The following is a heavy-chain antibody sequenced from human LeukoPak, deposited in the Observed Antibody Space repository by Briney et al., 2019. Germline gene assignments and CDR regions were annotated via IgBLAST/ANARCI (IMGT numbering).Heavy chain of an antibody. CDR2: IWSHGRSE. CDR3: ARDIDTSSHYGWFDP. V-gene: IGHV3-33*01. J-gene: IGHJ5*02. D-gene: IGHD3-22*01. Sequence: GRSLRLSCAASGFTFGNYGIHWVRQAPGKGLEWVSVIWSHGRSEYYADSVKGRFTISRDNSKNTVSLQMNSLRAEDTAVYYCARDIDTSSHYGWFDPWGQGTLVIVSS. CDR1: GFTFGNYG.